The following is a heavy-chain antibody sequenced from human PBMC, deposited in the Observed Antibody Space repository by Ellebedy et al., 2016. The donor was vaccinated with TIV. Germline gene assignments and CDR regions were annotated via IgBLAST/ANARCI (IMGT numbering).Heavy chain of an antibody. CDR1: GFIFSSYG. V-gene: IGHV3-30*02. CDR2: IRYDGTNK. J-gene: IGHJ4*02. Sequence: GESLKISCAASGFIFSSYGMHWVRQAPRKGLEWVAFIRYDGTNKFYADSVKGRFIISRDNSNNTLYLQMNSLRAEDTAVYYCAKDRLWRGSGTQTFDNWGQGTLVTVSS. D-gene: IGHD3-10*01. CDR3: AKDRLWRGSGTQTFDN.